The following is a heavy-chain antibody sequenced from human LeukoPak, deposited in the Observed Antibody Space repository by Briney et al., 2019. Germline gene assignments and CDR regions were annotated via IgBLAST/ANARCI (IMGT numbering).Heavy chain of an antibody. Sequence: GASVKVSCKASGYTFTSYYMHWVRQAPGQGLEWMGIINPSGGSTSYAQKFQGRVTMTRDMSTSTVYMELSSLRSEDTAVYYCATSYNWNLFDYWGQGTLVTVSS. V-gene: IGHV1-46*01. CDR3: ATSYNWNLFDY. D-gene: IGHD1-20*01. CDR2: INPSGGST. J-gene: IGHJ4*02. CDR1: GYTFTSYY.